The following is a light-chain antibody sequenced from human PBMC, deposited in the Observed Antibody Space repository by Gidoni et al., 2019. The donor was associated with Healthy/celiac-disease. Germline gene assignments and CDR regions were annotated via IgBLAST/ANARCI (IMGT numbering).Light chain of an antibody. V-gene: IGKV1-5*03. CDR2: KAS. J-gene: IGKJ1*01. CDR1: QNINNW. CDR3: QQYSNYFWT. Sequence: IQMTQSPSTLSASVGDRVTITCRASQNINNWLAWYQQKPGKAPKLLMYKASTLKSGVPSRFSGSGSGTEFTLTISSLQPDDFATYYCQQYSNYFWTFGQGTKVEIK.